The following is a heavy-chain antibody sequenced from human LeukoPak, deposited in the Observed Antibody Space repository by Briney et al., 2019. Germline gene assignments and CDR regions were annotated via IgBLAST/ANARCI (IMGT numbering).Heavy chain of an antibody. V-gene: IGHV3-21*01. J-gene: IGHJ6*02. CDR3: ARDRIAAGGFGMDV. CDR1: GXTFSSYS. CDR2: ISSSSSYI. Sequence: GGSLRLSCAASGXTFSSYSMNWVRQAPGKGLEWVSSISSSSSYIYYADSVKGRFTISRDNAKNSLYLQMNSLRAEDTAVYYCARDRIAAGGFGMDVWGQGTTVTVSS. D-gene: IGHD6-13*01.